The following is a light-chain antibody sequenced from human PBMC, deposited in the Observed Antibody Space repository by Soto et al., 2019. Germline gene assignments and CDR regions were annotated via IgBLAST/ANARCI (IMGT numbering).Light chain of an antibody. Sequence: QSVLTQPPSVSGAPGQRVTISCTGSSSNIGAGYDVHWYQQLPGTAPKLLIYGNSNRPSGVPDRFSGSKSGTSASLAITGLQAEDEADYYCQSYDSSLSGRGVVFGGGTTLTVL. CDR2: GNS. CDR3: QSYDSSLSGRGVV. J-gene: IGLJ2*01. V-gene: IGLV1-40*01. CDR1: SSNIGAGYD.